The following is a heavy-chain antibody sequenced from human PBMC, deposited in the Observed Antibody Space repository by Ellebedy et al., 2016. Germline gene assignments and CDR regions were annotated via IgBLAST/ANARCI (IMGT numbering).Heavy chain of an antibody. CDR3: AREGHVWGQGANNAFDI. J-gene: IGHJ3*02. CDR1: GFTFSSYD. CDR2: ISGRGDAA. D-gene: IGHD3-16*01. V-gene: IGHV3-23*01. Sequence: GGSLRLSCEASGFTFSSYDMNWVRQAPGKGLEWVSRISGRGDAAFYADSVKGRFTISRDNSKNTLYLQMNSLRAEDKAVYYCAREGHVWGQGANNAFDIWGQGTMVTVSS.